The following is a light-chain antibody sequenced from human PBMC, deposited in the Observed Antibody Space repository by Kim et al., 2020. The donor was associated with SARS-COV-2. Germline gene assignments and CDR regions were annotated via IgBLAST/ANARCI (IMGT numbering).Light chain of an antibody. Sequence: DIQMTQSPSSLSASVRDRVTITCRASQSVRTYLNWFQQRPGKAPKLLIYSASTLQTGVSARFSGTGPGTEFTLTISSLQPEDFATFCCLPSYSMPSTFGLGTKVEIK. J-gene: IGKJ2*01. V-gene: IGKV1-39*01. CDR2: SAS. CDR1: QSVRTY. CDR3: LPSYSMPST.